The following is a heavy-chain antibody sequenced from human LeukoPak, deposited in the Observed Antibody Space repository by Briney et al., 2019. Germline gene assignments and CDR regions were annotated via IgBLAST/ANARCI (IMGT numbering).Heavy chain of an antibody. CDR1: GGSISSYY. V-gene: IGHV4-59*01. D-gene: IGHD5-12*01. J-gene: IGHJ4*02. CDR3: ARLTGYDWESSYDY. CDR2: IHYSGST. Sequence: SETLSLTCTDSGGSISSYYWSWIRQPPGKGLEWIGYIHYSGSTNYNPSLKSRVTISVDTSKNQFSLKLSSVTAADTAVYYCARLTGYDWESSYDYWGQGTLVTVSS.